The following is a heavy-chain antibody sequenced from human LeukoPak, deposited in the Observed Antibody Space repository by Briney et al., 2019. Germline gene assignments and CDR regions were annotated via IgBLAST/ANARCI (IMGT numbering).Heavy chain of an antibody. CDR3: ARENFPAYFDY. V-gene: IGHV3-48*01. Sequence: PGGSLRLSCAASGFTFSSYSMNWVRQAPGKGLEWVSYISSSSSTIYYADSVKGRFTISRDNAKNSLYLQMNSLRAEDTAVYCCARENFPAYFDYWGQGTLVTVSS. J-gene: IGHJ4*02. CDR1: GFTFSSYS. CDR2: ISSSSSTI.